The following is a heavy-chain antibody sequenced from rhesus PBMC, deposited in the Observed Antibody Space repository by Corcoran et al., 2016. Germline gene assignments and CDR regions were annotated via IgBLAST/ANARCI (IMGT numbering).Heavy chain of an antibody. CDR3: ARTSIAAAGKDDY. D-gene: IGHD6-25*01. CDR1: GGSISSSNW. J-gene: IGHJ4*01. V-gene: IGHV4-93*02. CDR2: IYGSGGST. Sequence: QVQLQESGPAVVKPSETLSLTCAVSGGSISSSNWWSWIRQSPGKGLEWIGGIYGSGGSTEYNPSLKSRVTISIDTSKNQFSRKLSSLTAADTAVYYCARTSIAAAGKDDYWGQGVLVTVSS.